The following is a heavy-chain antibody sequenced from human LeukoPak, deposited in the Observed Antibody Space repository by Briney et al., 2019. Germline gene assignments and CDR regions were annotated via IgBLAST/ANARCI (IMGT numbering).Heavy chain of an antibody. CDR2: ISGSGGST. V-gene: IGHV3-23*01. Sequence: GGSLRLFCAASGFTFSSYAMSWFRQAPGKGLEWVSAISGSGGSTYYADSVKGRFTISRDNSKNTLYLQMNSLRAEDTAVYYCAISNYYGSGSFDYWGQGTLVTVSS. CDR3: AISNYYGSGSFDY. J-gene: IGHJ4*02. CDR1: GFTFSSYA. D-gene: IGHD3-10*01.